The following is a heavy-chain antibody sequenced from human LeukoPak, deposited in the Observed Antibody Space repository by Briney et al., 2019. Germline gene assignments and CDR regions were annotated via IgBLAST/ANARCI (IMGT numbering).Heavy chain of an antibody. V-gene: IGHV4-30-4*01. D-gene: IGHD3-22*01. CDR2: IYYSGST. Sequence: PSETLSLTCTVSGGSISSGDYYWSWIRQPPGKGLEWIGYIYYSGSTYYNPSLKSRVTISVDTSKNQFSLKLSSVTAADTAVYYCARAVYYYDSSGYYYVDYWGQGTLVTVSS. CDR3: ARAVYYYDSSGYYYVDY. J-gene: IGHJ4*02. CDR1: GGSISSGDYY.